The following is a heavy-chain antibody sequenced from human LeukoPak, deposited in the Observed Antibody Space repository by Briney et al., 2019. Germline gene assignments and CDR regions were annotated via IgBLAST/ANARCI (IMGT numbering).Heavy chain of an antibody. Sequence: PGGSLRLSCAASGFTFDDYGMSWVCQAPGKGLEWVSGINWNGGSTGYADSVKGRFTISSDNAKNSLYLQMNSLRAEDTALYHCAREKRGYSGYLPRKAFDIWGQGTMVTVSS. CDR3: AREKRGYSGYLPRKAFDI. CDR1: GFTFDDYG. V-gene: IGHV3-20*01. CDR2: INWNGGST. J-gene: IGHJ3*02. D-gene: IGHD5-12*01.